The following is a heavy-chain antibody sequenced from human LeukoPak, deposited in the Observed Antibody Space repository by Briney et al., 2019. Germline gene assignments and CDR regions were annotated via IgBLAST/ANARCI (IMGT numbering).Heavy chain of an antibody. Sequence: PGGSLRLSCAASGFSFSNYAMTWVRQAPGKGLEWVSAISGSGGSTYYADSVKGRFTISRDNSKNTLYLQMNSLRAEDTAVYYCASQVFNYYDSSGPSDYWGQGTLVTVSS. D-gene: IGHD3-22*01. CDR3: ASQVFNYYDSSGPSDY. CDR1: GFSFSNYA. CDR2: ISGSGGST. J-gene: IGHJ4*02. V-gene: IGHV3-23*01.